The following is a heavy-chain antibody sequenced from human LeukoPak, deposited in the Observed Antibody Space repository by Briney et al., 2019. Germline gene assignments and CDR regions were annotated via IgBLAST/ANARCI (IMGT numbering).Heavy chain of an antibody. Sequence: SETLSLTCTVAGGSISSSSDYWGWIRQPPGKGLEWIGSIYYSGSTYYNPSLKSRVTISVDTSKNQFSLKLSSVTAADTAVYYCARLRLRGSYYDYWGQGTLVTVSS. CDR1: GGSISSSSDY. CDR3: ARLRLRGSYYDY. V-gene: IGHV4-39*01. D-gene: IGHD1-26*01. CDR2: IYYSGST. J-gene: IGHJ4*02.